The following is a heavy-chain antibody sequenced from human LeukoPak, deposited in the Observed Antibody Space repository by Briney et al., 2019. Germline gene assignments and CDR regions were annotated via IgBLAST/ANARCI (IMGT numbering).Heavy chain of an antibody. J-gene: IGHJ3*02. V-gene: IGHV3-9*01. D-gene: IGHD6-19*01. CDR1: GFTFDDYA. CDR3: AKTVSSGLSRKAFDI. CDR2: ISWNSGSI. Sequence: PGGSLRLSCAASGFTFDDYAMPWVRQAPGKGLEWVSGISWNSGSIGYADSVKGRFTISRDNAKNSLYLQMNSLRAEDTALYYCAKTVSSGLSRKAFDIWGQGTMVTVSS.